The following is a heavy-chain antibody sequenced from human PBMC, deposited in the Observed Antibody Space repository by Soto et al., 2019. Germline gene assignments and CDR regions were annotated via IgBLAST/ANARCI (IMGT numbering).Heavy chain of an antibody. Sequence: ASVKVSCKASGYTFTSYAMHWVRQAPGQRLEWMGWINAGNGNTKYSQKFQGRVTITRDTSASTAYMELSSLRSEDTAVYYCASFRAGDYYYYYGMDVWGQGTTVTVSS. CDR2: INAGNGNT. D-gene: IGHD4-17*01. CDR3: ASFRAGDYYYYYGMDV. V-gene: IGHV1-3*01. CDR1: GYTFTSYA. J-gene: IGHJ6*02.